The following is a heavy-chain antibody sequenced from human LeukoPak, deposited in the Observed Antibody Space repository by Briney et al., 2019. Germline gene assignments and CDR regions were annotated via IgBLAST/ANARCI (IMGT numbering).Heavy chain of an antibody. D-gene: IGHD5-18*01. Sequence: ASVKVSCKASGYTFTSYGISWVRQAPGQGLEWMGWISAYNGNTNYAQKLQGRVTMTTDTSTSTAYMELRSLRSDDTAVYYCARCFSQLNTIWFDPWGQGTLVTVSS. CDR3: ARCFSQLNTIWFDP. CDR2: ISAYNGNT. J-gene: IGHJ5*02. V-gene: IGHV1-18*01. CDR1: GYTFTSYG.